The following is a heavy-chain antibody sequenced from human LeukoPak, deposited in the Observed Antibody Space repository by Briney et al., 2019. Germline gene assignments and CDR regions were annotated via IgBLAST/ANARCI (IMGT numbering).Heavy chain of an antibody. V-gene: IGHV4-30-4*08. CDR1: AGSISSGDYY. CDR2: NYYSGST. CDR3: ARGTEAFDI. Sequence: SETLSLTCTVSAGSISSGDYYWSWIRQPPGKGLEWIGYNYYSGSTYYNRSLKSRVTISVDTSKNQFSLELSSVTAADTAVYYCARGTEAFDIWGRGTMVSVSS. D-gene: IGHD1-1*01. J-gene: IGHJ3*02.